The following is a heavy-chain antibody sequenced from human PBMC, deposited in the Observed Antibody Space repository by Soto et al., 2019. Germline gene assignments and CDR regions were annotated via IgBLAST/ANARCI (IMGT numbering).Heavy chain of an antibody. CDR3: ARASSGWYDYYYYYGMAG. CDR1: GYSFTSYW. CDR2: IYPGDSDT. D-gene: IGHD6-19*01. Sequence: GESLKISCKGSGYSFTSYWIGWVRQMPGKGLEWMGIIYPGDSDTRYSPSFQGQVTISADKSISTAYLQWSSLKASDTAMYYCARASSGWYDYYYYYGMAGWGQGATSTVSS. V-gene: IGHV5-51*01. J-gene: IGHJ6*02.